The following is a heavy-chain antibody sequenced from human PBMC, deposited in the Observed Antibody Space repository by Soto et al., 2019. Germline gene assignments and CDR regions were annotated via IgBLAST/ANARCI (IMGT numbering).Heavy chain of an antibody. CDR1: GFAFRSYA. D-gene: IGHD1-7*01. J-gene: IGHJ4*02. CDR3: ASRRGFGTDYFAY. Sequence: QVQLVESGGGVVQPGRSLRLSCAASGFAFRSYAVHWVRQAPGKGLDWVALISYDGSNVYYADSVKGRFTISRDNSKNTLYLQMNSLRAEDTAVDYCASRRGFGTDYFAYWGQGTLVTVSS. CDR2: ISYDGSNV. V-gene: IGHV3-30*14.